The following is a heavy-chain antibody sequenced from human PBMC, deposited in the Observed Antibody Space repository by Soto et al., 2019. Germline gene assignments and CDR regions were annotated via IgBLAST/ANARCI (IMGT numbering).Heavy chain of an antibody. Sequence: QLQLQESGPGLVKPSETLSLTCTVSGGSISSSSYYWGWIRQPPGKGLEWIGSIYYSGSTYYNPSLKSRVTISVDTSKNQFSLKLSSVTAADTAVYYCARPSGYSSNHGLDYWGQGTLVTVSS. CDR2: IYYSGST. D-gene: IGHD6-13*01. J-gene: IGHJ4*02. CDR3: ARPSGYSSNHGLDY. V-gene: IGHV4-39*01. CDR1: GGSISSSSYY.